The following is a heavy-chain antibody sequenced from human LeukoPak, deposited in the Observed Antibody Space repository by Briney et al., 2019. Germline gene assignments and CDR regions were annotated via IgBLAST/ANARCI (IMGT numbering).Heavy chain of an antibody. V-gene: IGHV3-23*01. CDR2: ISGSGGST. Sequence: GGSLRLSCAASRFTFSSYAMSWVRQAPGKGLEWVSVISGSGGSTNYSDSVRGRFTISRDNARNTLYLQVNSLRAEDTAVYYCAKDWTPTNWRPTDAFDIWGQGTMVTVSS. CDR1: RFTFSSYA. CDR3: AKDWTPTNWRPTDAFDI. D-gene: IGHD1-1*01. J-gene: IGHJ3*02.